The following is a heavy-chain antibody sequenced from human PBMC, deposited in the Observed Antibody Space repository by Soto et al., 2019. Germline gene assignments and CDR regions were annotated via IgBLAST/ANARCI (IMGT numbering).Heavy chain of an antibody. Sequence: GGSLRLSCAASGFTFSSYSMNWVRQAPGKGLEWVSSISSSSSYIYYADSVKGRFTISRDNAKNSLYLQMNSLRAEDTAVYYCARVGTQEMKYYYYYYMDVWGKGTTVTVSS. D-gene: IGHD1-1*01. CDR2: ISSSSSYI. V-gene: IGHV3-21*01. J-gene: IGHJ6*03. CDR3: ARVGTQEMKYYYYYYMDV. CDR1: GFTFSSYS.